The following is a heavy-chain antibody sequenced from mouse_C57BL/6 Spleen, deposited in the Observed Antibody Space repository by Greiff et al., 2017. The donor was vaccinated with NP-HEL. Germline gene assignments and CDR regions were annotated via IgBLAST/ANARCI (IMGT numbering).Heavy chain of an antibody. V-gene: IGHV1-80*01. CDR2: IYPGDGDT. CDR1: GYAFSSYW. Sequence: VQLQQSGAELVKPGASVKISCKASGYAFSSYWMNWVKQRPGKGLEWIGQIYPGDGDTNYNGKFKGKATLTADKSSSTAYMQLSSLTTEDSAIYYCARRGVTTGFAYWGQGTLVTVSA. D-gene: IGHD2-2*01. CDR3: ARRGVTTGFAY. J-gene: IGHJ3*01.